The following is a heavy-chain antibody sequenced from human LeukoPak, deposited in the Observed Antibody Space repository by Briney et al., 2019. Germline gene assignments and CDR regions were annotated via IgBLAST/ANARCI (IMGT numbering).Heavy chain of an antibody. J-gene: IGHJ4*02. D-gene: IGHD2-15*01. CDR3: ARVGSRDTFHFDY. CDR1: GASITSGTYY. CDR2: IYYTGTT. Sequence: SQTLSLTCTVSGASITSGTYYWSWIRQHPGEGLEWIGYIYYTGTTDYNPSLKSRVTISRDTSKNQFSLSLSSVTAEDTAVFYCARVGSRDTFHFDYWGQGSLVTVSS. V-gene: IGHV4-31*03.